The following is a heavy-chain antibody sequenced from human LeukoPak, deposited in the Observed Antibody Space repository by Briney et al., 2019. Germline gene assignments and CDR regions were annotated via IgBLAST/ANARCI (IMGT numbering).Heavy chain of an antibody. J-gene: IGHJ5*02. CDR1: GYTFTGYY. Sequence: ASVKVSCKASGYTFTGYYMHWVRQAPGQGLEWMGWINPNSGGTNYAQKFQGRVTMTRDTSISTAYMELSRLRSDDTAVYYCARNVGYCSGGSCYLNNWFDPWGQGTLVTVSS. D-gene: IGHD2-15*01. CDR2: INPNSGGT. CDR3: ARNVGYCSGGSCYLNNWFDP. V-gene: IGHV1-2*02.